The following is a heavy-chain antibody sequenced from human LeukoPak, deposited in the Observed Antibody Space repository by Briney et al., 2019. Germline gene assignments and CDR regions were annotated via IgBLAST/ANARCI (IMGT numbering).Heavy chain of an antibody. CDR1: GFTFSSYG. V-gene: IGHV3-30*18. CDR3: AKDADIVATMAS. J-gene: IGHJ5*02. Sequence: PGRSLRLSCAASGFTFSSYGMHWVRQAPGKGLEWVAVISYDGSNKYYADSVKGRFTISRDNSKNTLYLQMNSLRAEDTAVCYCAKDADIVATMASWGQGTLVTVSS. D-gene: IGHD5-12*01. CDR2: ISYDGSNK.